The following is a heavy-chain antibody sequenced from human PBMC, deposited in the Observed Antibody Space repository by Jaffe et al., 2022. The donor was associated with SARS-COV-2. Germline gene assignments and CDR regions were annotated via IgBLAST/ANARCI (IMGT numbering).Heavy chain of an antibody. CDR1: GYTFTSYD. D-gene: IGHD2-2*03. J-gene: IGHJ3*02. CDR2: MNPNSGNT. V-gene: IGHV1-8*01. CDR3: ATGLDIVVVPAAADAFDI. Sequence: QVQLVQSGAEVKKPGASVKVSCKASGYTFTSYDINWVRQATGQGLEWMGWMNPNSGNTGYAQKFQGRVTMTRNTSISTAYMELSSLRSEDTAVYYCATGLDIVVVPAAADAFDIWGQGTMVTVSS.